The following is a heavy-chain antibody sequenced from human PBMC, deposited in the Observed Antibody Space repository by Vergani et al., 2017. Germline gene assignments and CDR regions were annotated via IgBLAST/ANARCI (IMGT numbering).Heavy chain of an antibody. Sequence: EVQLLESGGGLVQPGGSLRLSCAASGFTFSSYAMSWVRQAPGKGLEWVSAISGSGGSTYYADSVKGRFTISRDNARNFLFLQMNSLRVEDTAVYYCAKLDYFRPDIWGQGALVTVSS. CDR3: AKLDYFRPDI. CDR2: ISGSGGST. V-gene: IGHV3-23*01. D-gene: IGHD2/OR15-2a*01. CDR1: GFTFSSYA. J-gene: IGHJ4*02.